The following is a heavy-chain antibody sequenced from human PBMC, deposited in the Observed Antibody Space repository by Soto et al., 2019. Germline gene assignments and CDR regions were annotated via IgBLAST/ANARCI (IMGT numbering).Heavy chain of an antibody. CDR2: IYYSGST. J-gene: IGHJ6*03. CDR3: ARDYYGSGSYSRGFYYYYMDV. D-gene: IGHD3-10*01. Sequence: SETLSLTCTVSGGSISSYYWSWIRRPPGKGLEWIGYIYYSGSTNYNPSLKSRVTISVDTSKNQFSLKLSSVTAADTAVYYCARDYYGSGSYSRGFYYYYMDVWGKGTTVTVSS. CDR1: GGSISSYY. V-gene: IGHV4-59*01.